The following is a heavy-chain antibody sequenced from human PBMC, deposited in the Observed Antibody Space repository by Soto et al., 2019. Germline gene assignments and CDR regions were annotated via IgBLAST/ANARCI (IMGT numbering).Heavy chain of an antibody. D-gene: IGHD3-22*01. CDR1: GYTFTNFG. V-gene: IGHV1-18*01. J-gene: IGHJ3*02. CDR3: ARGGMLDSSDYYYFSAFDI. CDR2: IRAYNGNT. Sequence: ASVKVSCKASGYTFTNFGISWVRQAPGQGLEWMGWIRAYNGNTNNAQNFQGRVNMTTDTSPRTAYLELRSLRSEDTALYYCARGGMLDSSDYYYFSAFDIGDQGTMVTVSS.